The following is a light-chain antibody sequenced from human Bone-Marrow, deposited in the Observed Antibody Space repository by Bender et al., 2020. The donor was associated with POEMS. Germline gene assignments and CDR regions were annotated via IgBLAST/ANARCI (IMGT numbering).Light chain of an antibody. CDR2: QDT. CDR1: KLGDKY. J-gene: IGLJ3*02. V-gene: IGLV3-1*01. Sequence: SYELTQPPSVSMSPGQTANITCSGDKLGDKYASWYQQKPGQSPVLVIFQDTRRPSGIPERFSGSKSGTSASLAISGLQSEDEADYYCAAWEDSLNGWVFGGGTKLTVL. CDR3: AAWEDSLNGWV.